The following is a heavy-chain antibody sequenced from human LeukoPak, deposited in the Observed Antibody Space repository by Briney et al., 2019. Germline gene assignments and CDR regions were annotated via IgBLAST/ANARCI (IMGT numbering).Heavy chain of an antibody. D-gene: IGHD3-22*01. J-gene: IGHJ4*02. Sequence: GGSLRLSCAASGFTFSTYTMTWVRQAPGKGLEWVSTILGTGAAAYYADSVKGRFTISRDNSKNTLYLQTNSLRAEDTAVYYCARDHHYYDSSGYYYYWGQGTLVTVSS. CDR2: ILGTGAAA. CDR3: ARDHHYYDSSGYYYY. CDR1: GFTFSTYT. V-gene: IGHV3-23*01.